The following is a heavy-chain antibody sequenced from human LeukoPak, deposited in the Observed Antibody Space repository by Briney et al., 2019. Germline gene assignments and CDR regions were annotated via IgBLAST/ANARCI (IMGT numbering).Heavy chain of an antibody. Sequence: ASVKVSCKASGYTFTGYYMHWVRQAPGQGLEWMGWINPNSGGTNYAQKFQGRVTMTRDTSISSAYMELSRLRSDDTAVYYCARDLGGVVDFDYWGQGTLVTVSS. CDR3: ARDLGGVVDFDY. CDR2: INPNSGGT. D-gene: IGHD2-8*02. V-gene: IGHV1-2*02. CDR1: GYTFTGYY. J-gene: IGHJ4*02.